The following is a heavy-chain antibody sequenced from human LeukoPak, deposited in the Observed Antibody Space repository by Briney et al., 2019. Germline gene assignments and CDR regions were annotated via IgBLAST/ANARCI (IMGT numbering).Heavy chain of an antibody. CDR2: IYYTGSS. CDR1: GGSVSDYY. CDR3: ARDEKSAAMVIGSFDY. J-gene: IGHJ4*02. Sequence: SETLSLPCTVSGGSVSDYYWSWIRQSPGKGLEWIGYIYYTGSSSYNPSLRSRVTISADTSKNQFSLKLSSVTAADTAVYYCARDEKSAAMVIGSFDYWGQGTLVAVSS. V-gene: IGHV4-59*02. D-gene: IGHD5-18*01.